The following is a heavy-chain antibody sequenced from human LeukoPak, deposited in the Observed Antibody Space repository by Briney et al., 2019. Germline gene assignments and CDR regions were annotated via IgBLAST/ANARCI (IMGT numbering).Heavy chain of an antibody. CDR1: GFTVSSNY. CDR3: AKDQWLATYYFDY. V-gene: IGHV3-30*18. Sequence: GGSLRLSCAASGFTVSSNYMSWVRQAPGKGLEWVAVISYDGSNKYYADSVKGRFTISRDNSKNTLYLQMNSLRAEDTAVYYCAKDQWLATYYFDYWGQGTLVTVSS. CDR2: ISYDGSNK. J-gene: IGHJ4*02. D-gene: IGHD6-19*01.